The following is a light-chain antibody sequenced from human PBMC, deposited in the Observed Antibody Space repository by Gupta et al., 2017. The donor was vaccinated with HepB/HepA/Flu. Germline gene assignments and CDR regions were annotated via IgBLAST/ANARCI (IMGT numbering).Light chain of an antibody. CDR1: QSVSSSN. J-gene: IGKJ1*01. CDR2: GAS. CDR3: QQYGSSPRT. V-gene: IGKV3-20*01. Sequence: ELGLTQSPGPLSLSPGERATLSCRASQSVSSSNLAWYQQKPGQAARLLIYGASSRATGIPDRFSGSGCGTDFTLTISRLEPEDFAVYYYQQYGSSPRTFGQGTKVEIK.